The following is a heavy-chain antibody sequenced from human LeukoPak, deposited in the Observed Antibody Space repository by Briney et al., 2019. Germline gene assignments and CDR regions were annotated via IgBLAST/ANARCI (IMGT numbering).Heavy chain of an antibody. J-gene: IGHJ4*02. CDR1: GFTFSSFV. V-gene: IGHV3-23*01. CDR3: AKEGVAETSRRAYFDH. D-gene: IGHD4-17*01. CDR2: ISGDGDRI. Sequence: PGGSLGLSCAAPGFTFSSFVVSWVRQAPGKGLEAVSSISGDGDRIYYAASVKGRFTISRDNSKNMLYLKMNSLRAEDTAVYYCAKEGVAETSRRAYFDHWGQGTLVTVPS.